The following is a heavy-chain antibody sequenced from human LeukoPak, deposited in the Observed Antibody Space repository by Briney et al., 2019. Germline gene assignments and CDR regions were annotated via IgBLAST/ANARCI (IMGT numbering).Heavy chain of an antibody. Sequence: SETLSLTCAVYGGSFSGYYWSWIRQPPGKGLEWIGEINHSCSTNYNPSLKSRVTISVDTSKNQFSLKLSSVTAADTAVYYCARDHYYDSSGYSYRRRLTNAFDIWGQGTMVTVSS. CDR3: ARDHYYDSSGYSYRRRLTNAFDI. V-gene: IGHV4-34*01. CDR2: INHSCST. CDR1: GGSFSGYY. J-gene: IGHJ3*02. D-gene: IGHD3-22*01.